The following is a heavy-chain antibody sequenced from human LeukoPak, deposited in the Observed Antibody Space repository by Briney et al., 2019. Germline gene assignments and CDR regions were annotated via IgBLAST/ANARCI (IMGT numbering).Heavy chain of an antibody. CDR1: GFTFYDYA. CDR3: AKVKDGYTRSGWYFDL. Sequence: GGSLRLSCAASGFTFYDYAMRWVRQAPGKGLEWVSGISWNSGSIGYADSVKGRFTISRDNAKNSLYLQMNSLRAEDTALYYCAKVKDGYTRSGWYFDLWGRGTLVTVSS. D-gene: IGHD5-24*01. J-gene: IGHJ2*01. CDR2: ISWNSGSI. V-gene: IGHV3-9*01.